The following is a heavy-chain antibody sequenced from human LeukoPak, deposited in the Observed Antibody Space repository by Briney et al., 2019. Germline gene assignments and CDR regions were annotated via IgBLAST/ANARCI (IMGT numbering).Heavy chain of an antibody. Sequence: GGSLRLSCAASGFTFGTYSMNWVRQAPGKGLEWVSSISSSSSYIYYADSVKGRFTISRVNAKNSLYLQMNSLRAEDTAVYYCARDHAYAFDIWGQGTLVTVSS. D-gene: IGHD2-2*01. J-gene: IGHJ3*02. CDR3: ARDHAYAFDI. V-gene: IGHV3-21*01. CDR2: ISSSSSYI. CDR1: GFTFGTYS.